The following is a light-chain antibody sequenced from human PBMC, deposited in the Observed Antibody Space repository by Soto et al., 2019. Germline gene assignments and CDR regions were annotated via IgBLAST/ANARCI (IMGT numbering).Light chain of an antibody. CDR1: QRVSSY. Sequence: DIQLIQSPSSLSASVGDRVTITCHTSQRVSSYLNWYQQKPGKAPKLLINAVSTLHSGVPSRFSGSGSETHFTLTISSLQPEDSGTYYCQQSYTTPSWTFGQGTKVEI. CDR2: AVS. V-gene: IGKV1-39*01. CDR3: QQSYTTPSWT. J-gene: IGKJ1*01.